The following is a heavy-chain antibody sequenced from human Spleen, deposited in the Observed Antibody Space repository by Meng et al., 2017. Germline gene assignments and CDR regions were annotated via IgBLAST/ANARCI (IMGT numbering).Heavy chain of an antibody. CDR1: GFTFSNYG. CDR2: IWYDGSHK. V-gene: IGHV3-33*01. Sequence: GGSLRLSCAASGFTFSNYGMQWVRQAPGAGLEWVAVIWYDGSHKYYADSVKGRFTVSRDQSMDTLYLQMNSLRAEDTAVYYCARDNYGGTLDYWGQGTPVTVSS. J-gene: IGHJ4*02. D-gene: IGHD4-23*01. CDR3: ARDNYGGTLDY.